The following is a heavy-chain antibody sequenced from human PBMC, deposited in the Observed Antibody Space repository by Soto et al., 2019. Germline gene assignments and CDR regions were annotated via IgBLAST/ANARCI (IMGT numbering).Heavy chain of an antibody. J-gene: IGHJ4*02. CDR1: GFTFSSYA. Sequence: EVQLLESGGGLVQPGGSLRLSCAASGFTFSSYAMSWVRQAPGKGLEWVSAISGSGGSTYYADSVKGRFTISRDNSKNTLYLQMNSLRAEDTAVYNCAKGDSSSWYGPLDYWGQGTLVTVSS. D-gene: IGHD6-13*01. V-gene: IGHV3-23*01. CDR3: AKGDSSSWYGPLDY. CDR2: ISGSGGST.